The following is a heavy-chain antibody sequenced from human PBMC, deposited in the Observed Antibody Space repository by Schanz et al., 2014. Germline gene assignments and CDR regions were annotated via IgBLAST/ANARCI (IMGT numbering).Heavy chain of an antibody. Sequence: EVQLLESGGGLVQPGGSLRLSCAASGFTFSSYAMIWVRQAPGKGLEWVSAISGSGGSTYYADSVKGRFTISSDNSKSTLYLQMSSLRAEDTAVYYCAKSQGSSFDYWGQGTLVTVSS. D-gene: IGHD6-13*01. J-gene: IGHJ4*02. CDR3: AKSQGSSFDY. CDR2: ISGSGGST. CDR1: GFTFSSYA. V-gene: IGHV3-23*01.